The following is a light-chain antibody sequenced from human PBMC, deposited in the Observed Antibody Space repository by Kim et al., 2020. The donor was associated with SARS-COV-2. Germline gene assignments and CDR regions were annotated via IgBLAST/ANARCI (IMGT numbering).Light chain of an antibody. CDR3: QKYNSAPWT. V-gene: IGKV1-27*01. CDR1: QGISNS. Sequence: ASVGDRVTMTCRASQGISNSLAVYRQKPGKVPMLLIYGASTLRSGVPSRFRGSGSGTDFTLTISSLQPEDAATYYCQKYNSAPWTFGQGTKVDIK. CDR2: GAS. J-gene: IGKJ1*01.